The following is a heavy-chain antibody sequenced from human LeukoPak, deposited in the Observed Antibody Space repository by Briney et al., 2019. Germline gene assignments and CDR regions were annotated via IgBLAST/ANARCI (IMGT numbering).Heavy chain of an antibody. CDR3: ARVLSSRGRAYYMDV. Sequence: GASVKVSCKASGGTFSSYAISWVRQAPGQGLEWMGWISAYNGNTNYAQKLQGRVTMTTDTSTSTAYMELRSLRSDDTAVYYCARVLSSRGRAYYMDVWGKGTTVTVSS. J-gene: IGHJ6*03. V-gene: IGHV1-18*01. D-gene: IGHD6-13*01. CDR1: GGTFSSYA. CDR2: ISAYNGNT.